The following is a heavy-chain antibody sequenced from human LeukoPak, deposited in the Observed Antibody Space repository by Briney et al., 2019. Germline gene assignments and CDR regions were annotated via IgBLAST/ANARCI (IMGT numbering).Heavy chain of an antibody. J-gene: IGHJ4*02. CDR1: GFTFSSYA. V-gene: IGHV3-23*01. CDR3: AKDLATVTTAVDY. D-gene: IGHD4-17*01. CDR2: ISDSTDNT. Sequence: GGSLRLSCAASGFTFSSYAMSWVRQSPRKGLEWVSAISDSTDNTYYADSVKGRFTISRDNSKNTLYLQMSSLRAEDTAVYNCAKDLATVTTAVDYWGQGTLVTVSS.